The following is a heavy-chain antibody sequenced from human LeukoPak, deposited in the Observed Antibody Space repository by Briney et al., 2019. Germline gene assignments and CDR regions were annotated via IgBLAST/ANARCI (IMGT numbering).Heavy chain of an antibody. V-gene: IGHV3-23*01. CDR2: ISGSGGST. CDR3: AKLMLVGATYYFDY. D-gene: IGHD1-26*01. J-gene: IGHJ4*02. CDR1: GFTFNTAW. Sequence: GGSLRLSCAASGFTFNTAWMSWVRQAPGKGLEWVSAISGSGGSTYYADSVKGRFTISRDNSKNTLYLQMNSLRAEDTAVYYCAKLMLVGATYYFDYWGQGTLVTVSS.